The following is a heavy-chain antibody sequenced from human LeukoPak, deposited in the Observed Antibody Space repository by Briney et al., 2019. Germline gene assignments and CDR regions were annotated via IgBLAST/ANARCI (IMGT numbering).Heavy chain of an antibody. CDR2: IRHDGNAK. V-gene: IGHV3-7*03. J-gene: IGHJ4*02. CDR1: GFAFSDFW. D-gene: IGHD1-26*01. CDR3: ASDGSPGARYQFDY. Sequence: GGSLRLSCAASGFAFSDFWMSWVRQAPGKGLEWVANIRHDGNAKNYVPSVRGRFTISRDNAKNSLYLQMNSLRADDTAVYYCASDGSPGARYQFDYWGQGTLVTVSS.